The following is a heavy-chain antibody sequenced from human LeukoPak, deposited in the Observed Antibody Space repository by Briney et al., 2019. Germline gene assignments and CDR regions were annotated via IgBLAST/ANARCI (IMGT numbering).Heavy chain of an antibody. CDR2: IIPIFGTA. V-gene: IGHV1-69*05. Sequence: GASVKVSCKASGGTFSSYAISWVRQAPGQGLEWMGGIIPIFGTANYAQKLQGRVTLTTDTSTSTAYMELRSLRSDDTAVYYCARQITMIVVVINDPFDIWGQGTMVTVSS. D-gene: IGHD3-22*01. J-gene: IGHJ3*02. CDR1: GGTFSSYA. CDR3: ARQITMIVVVINDPFDI.